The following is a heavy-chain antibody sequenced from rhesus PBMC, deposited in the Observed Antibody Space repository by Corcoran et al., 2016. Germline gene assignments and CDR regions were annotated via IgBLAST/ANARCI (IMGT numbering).Heavy chain of an antibody. J-gene: IGHJ4*01. Sequence: EVQLVQSGAEVKKPGASVKISCMASGYTFTAHYMHWLRQAHGNGLEWMGRVDPEEGEADDEQKFQDRVTITADMSTDTAYRELNSLRAEDTALYYCARGGYSNRFDYWGQGVLVTVSS. CDR1: GYTFTAHY. V-gene: IGHV1-111*02. CDR2: VDPEEGEA. CDR3: ARGGYSNRFDY. D-gene: IGHD5-30*01.